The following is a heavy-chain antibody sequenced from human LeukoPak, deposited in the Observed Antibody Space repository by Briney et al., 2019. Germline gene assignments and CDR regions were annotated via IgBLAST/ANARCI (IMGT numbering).Heavy chain of an antibody. J-gene: IGHJ3*02. V-gene: IGHV4-34*01. D-gene: IGHD3-3*01. Sequence: SETLSLACAVYVESFSGYYWTWIRQSPGKWLKWIGDINHSGSTNYKPSLKSRVTLSVDTSKNQFFWKLNSVTAATTPVYYWARGGGLYTGNAFDIWGRGTLVTVSS. CDR2: INHSGST. CDR1: VESFSGYY. CDR3: ARGGGLYTGNAFDI.